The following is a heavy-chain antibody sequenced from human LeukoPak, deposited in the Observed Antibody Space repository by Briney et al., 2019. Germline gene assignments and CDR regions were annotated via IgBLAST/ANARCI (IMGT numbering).Heavy chain of an antibody. CDR3: AGGRVVVPAAKLVRNWFDP. V-gene: IGHV4-34*01. CDR2: INHSGST. J-gene: IGHJ5*02. CDR1: GGSFSGYY. D-gene: IGHD2-2*01. Sequence: SETLSLTCAVYGGSFSGYYWSWIRQPPGKGLEWIGEINHSGSTNYNPSLKSRVTISVDTSKNQFSLKLSSVTAADTAVYYCAGGRVVVPAAKLVRNWFDPWGQGTLVTVSS.